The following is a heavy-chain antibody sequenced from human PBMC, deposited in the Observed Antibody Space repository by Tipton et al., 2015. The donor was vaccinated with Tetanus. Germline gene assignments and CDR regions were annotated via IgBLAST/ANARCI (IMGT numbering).Heavy chain of an antibody. V-gene: IGHV4-61*08. D-gene: IGHD3-10*01. Sequence: LRLSCTVSGGSISSDGAYWSWIRQPPGKGLEWIGYIFYGGTTNYNPSLKSRVTISLDTSKNQFSLQLSSVTAADTAVYYCARSKLLWFGESLSGFDSWGQGTLVTVSA. CDR3: ARSKLLWFGESLSGFDS. CDR1: GGSISSDGAY. CDR2: IFYGGTT. J-gene: IGHJ4*02.